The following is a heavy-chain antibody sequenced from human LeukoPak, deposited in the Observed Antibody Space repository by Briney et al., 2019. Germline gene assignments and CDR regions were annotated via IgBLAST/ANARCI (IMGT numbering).Heavy chain of an antibody. CDR2: MSGSGGST. Sequence: SGGSLRLSCAASGFTFSSYAMSWVRQAPGKGLEWVSSMSGSGGSTYYADSVKGRFTISRDDSKNTLYLQMNSLRAEDTAVYYCAKDAAAGKIYGDYVSNWGQGTLVTVSS. CDR3: AKDAAAGKIYGDYVSN. J-gene: IGHJ4*02. D-gene: IGHD4-17*01. CDR1: GFTFSSYA. V-gene: IGHV3-23*01.